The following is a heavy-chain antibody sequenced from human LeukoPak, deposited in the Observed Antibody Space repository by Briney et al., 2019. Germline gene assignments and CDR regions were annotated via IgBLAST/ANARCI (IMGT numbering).Heavy chain of an antibody. CDR1: GFTFSSYV. D-gene: IGHD6-13*01. V-gene: IGHV3-23*01. CDR3: AKGSAASRPYYFDY. Sequence: GGSLRLSCAASGFTFSSYVMSWVRQAQGKGLEWVSAISGSEGSTYHADSVRGRFTISRDNSKNTLYLQMNSLRAEDTAIYYCAKGSAASRPYYFDYWGQGTLVTVSS. J-gene: IGHJ4*02. CDR2: ISGSEGST.